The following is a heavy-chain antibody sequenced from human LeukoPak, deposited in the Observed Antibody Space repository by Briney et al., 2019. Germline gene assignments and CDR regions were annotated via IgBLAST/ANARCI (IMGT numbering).Heavy chain of an antibody. CDR3: ARDQDHTLDY. D-gene: IGHD1-14*01. J-gene: IGHJ4*02. V-gene: IGHV3-74*01. CDR1: GFTFSSYW. CDR2: IYSDGSST. Sequence: GGSLRLSCAASGFTFSSYWMHWVRQAPGKGLVWVSLIYSDGSSTNSADSVKGRFTISRDSAKNTLYLQMNSLRAEDTAVYYCARDQDHTLDYWGQGTLVTVSS.